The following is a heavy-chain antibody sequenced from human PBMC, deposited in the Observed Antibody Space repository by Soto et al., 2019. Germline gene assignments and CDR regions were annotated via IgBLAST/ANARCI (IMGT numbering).Heavy chain of an antibody. CDR3: AKALGELSPDSYDH. Sequence: QVQLVESGGGVVQPGRSLRLSCAASGFTFSSYGMHWVRQAPGKGLEWVAIISYDGSNQYYADSVKGRFTISRDNSKNTLYLQMNSLRAEDTAVYYCAKALGELSPDSYDHWGQGVLVTVSS. J-gene: IGHJ4*02. CDR1: GFTFSSYG. CDR2: ISYDGSNQ. V-gene: IGHV3-30*18. D-gene: IGHD3-16*02.